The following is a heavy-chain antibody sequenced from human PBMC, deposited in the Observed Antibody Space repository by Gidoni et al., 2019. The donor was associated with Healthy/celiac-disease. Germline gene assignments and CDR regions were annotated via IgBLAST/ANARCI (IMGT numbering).Heavy chain of an antibody. V-gene: IGHV3-23*04. J-gene: IGHJ4*02. CDR2: ISGSGGST. D-gene: IGHD4-17*01. CDR1: GITYSSYA. Sequence: EVQLVEAGGGVVQPGGWLRLPCAGAGITYSSYAMRWVRQAPGKGLEWVSAISGSGGSTYYADSVNGRFTISSDTSNTSLYLQMNSLRAEDTAVYYCAKQITVTTVFRNFDYWGQGTLVTVSS. CDR3: AKQITVTTVFRNFDY.